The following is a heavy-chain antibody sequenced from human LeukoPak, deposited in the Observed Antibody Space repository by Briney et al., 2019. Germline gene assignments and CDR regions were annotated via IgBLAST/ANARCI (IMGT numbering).Heavy chain of an antibody. J-gene: IGHJ3*01. V-gene: IGHV4-31*02. CDR3: ARPKYYYETGAFAV. CDR2: IHNSGDT. CDR1: GFTFSSYA. D-gene: IGHD3-22*01. Sequence: LRLSCAASGFTFSSYAMSWVRQRPGKGLEWIGYIHNSGDTSYNPSLKSRVTMSLGASTNQFSLKVTSVTAADTAVYFCARPKYYYETGAFAVWGQGTMVTDSS.